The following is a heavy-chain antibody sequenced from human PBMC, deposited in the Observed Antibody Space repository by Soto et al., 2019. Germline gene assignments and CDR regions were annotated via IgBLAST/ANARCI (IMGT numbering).Heavy chain of an antibody. J-gene: IGHJ6*03. CDR2: IWYDGSNK. CDR1: GFTFSSYG. CDR3: ARDGTYGSGSYYNVDYYYYYYMDV. V-gene: IGHV3-33*01. D-gene: IGHD3-10*01. Sequence: GGSLRLSCAASGFTFSSYGMHWVRQAPGKGLEWVAVIWYDGSNKYYADSVKGRFTISRDNSKNTLYLLMNSLRAEDTAVYYCARDGTYGSGSYYNVDYYYYYYMDVWGKGTTVTVSS.